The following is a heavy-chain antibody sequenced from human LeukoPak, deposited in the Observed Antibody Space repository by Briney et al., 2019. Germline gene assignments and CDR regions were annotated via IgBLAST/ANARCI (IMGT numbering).Heavy chain of an antibody. CDR3: ASVPAAILYYYYYYMDV. J-gene: IGHJ6*03. V-gene: IGHV4-59*01. CDR1: GGSISSYY. Sequence: SETLSLTCTVSGGSISSYYWSWIRQPPGKGLEWIGYIYYSGSTNYNPSLKSRVTISVDTSKNQFSLKLSSVTAADTAVYYCASVPAAILYYYYYYMDVWGKGTTVTVSS. CDR2: IYYSGST. D-gene: IGHD2-2*02.